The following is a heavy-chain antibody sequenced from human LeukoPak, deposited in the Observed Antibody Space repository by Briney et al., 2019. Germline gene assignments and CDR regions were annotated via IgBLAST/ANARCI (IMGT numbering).Heavy chain of an antibody. CDR1: GGSISSYY. J-gene: IGHJ4*02. V-gene: IGHV4-4*07. CDR2: IYTSGST. CDR3: AGVRSAARPDGDYFDY. D-gene: IGHD6-6*01. Sequence: KPSETLSLTCTVSGGSISSYYWSWIRQPAGKGLEWIGRIYTSGSTNYNPSLKSRVTMSVDTSKNQFSLKLSSVTAADTAVYYCAGVRSAARPDGDYFDYWGQGTLVTVSS.